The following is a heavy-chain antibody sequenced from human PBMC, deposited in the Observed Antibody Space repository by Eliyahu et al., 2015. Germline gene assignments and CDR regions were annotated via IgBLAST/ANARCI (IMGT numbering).Heavy chain of an antibody. V-gene: IGHV4-38-2*02. CDR2: IYHSGST. CDR3: ARDYDFWSGYDSPHWFDP. Sequence: QVQLQESGPGLVKPSETLSLXCPVSGYSXSSXYXWGWXRQPPGKGLEWIGSIYHSGSTYYNPSLKSRVTISVDTSKNQFSLKLSSVTAADTAVYYCARDYDFWSGYDSPHWFDPWGQGTLVTVSS. J-gene: IGHJ5*02. CDR1: GYSXSSXYX. D-gene: IGHD3-3*01.